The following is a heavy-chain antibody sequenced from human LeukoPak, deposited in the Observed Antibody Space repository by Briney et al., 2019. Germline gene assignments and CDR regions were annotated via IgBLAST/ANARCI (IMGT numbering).Heavy chain of an antibody. CDR1: GFTFSSYG. CDR3: AKDLGHMVSYYYGMDV. V-gene: IGHV3-30*18. D-gene: IGHD1-14*01. Sequence: SGGSLRLSCAASGFTFSSYGMHWVRQAPGKGLEWVAVISYDGSNKYYADSVKGRFTISRDNSKNTLYLQMNSLRAEDTAVYYCAKDLGHMVSYYYGMDVWGQGTTVTVSS. J-gene: IGHJ6*02. CDR2: ISYDGSNK.